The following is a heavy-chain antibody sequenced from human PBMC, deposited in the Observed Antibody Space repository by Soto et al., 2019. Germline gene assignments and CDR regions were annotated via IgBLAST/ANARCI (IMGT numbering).Heavy chain of an antibody. J-gene: IGHJ6*03. V-gene: IGHV1-18*01. CDR3: ARRTTVTPLGYYYYYMDV. D-gene: IGHD4-4*01. CDR1: GYTFTSYG. Sequence: QVQLVQSGAEVKKPGASVKVSCKASGYTFTSYGISWVRQAPGQGLEWMGWISAYNGNTNYAQKLQGRVTMTTDTTTSTAYMELRSLRSDDTAVYYCARRTTVTPLGYYYYYMDVWGKGTTVTDSS. CDR2: ISAYNGNT.